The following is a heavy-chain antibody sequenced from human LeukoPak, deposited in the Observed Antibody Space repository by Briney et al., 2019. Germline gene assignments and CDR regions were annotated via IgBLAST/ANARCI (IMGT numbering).Heavy chain of an antibody. V-gene: IGHV3-7*01. CDR1: GLTFSRYW. J-gene: IGHJ4*02. D-gene: IGHD4-17*01. CDR3: GRYPPDYGDPPPY. Sequence: GGSLRLSCAASGLTFSRYWMSWVRQAPGKGLEWVANIKQDGTAKDYVDSVRGRFTISRDNAKSSVYVQMNSLRVEDTAVYYCGRYPPDYGDPPPYWGQGTLVTVSS. CDR2: IKQDGTAK.